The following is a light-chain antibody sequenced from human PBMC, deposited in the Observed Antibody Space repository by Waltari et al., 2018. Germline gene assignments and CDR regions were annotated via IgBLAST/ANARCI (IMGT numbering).Light chain of an antibody. V-gene: IGLV9-49*01. CDR1: SGYSNYK. CDR2: VGTGGIVG. CDR3: GADHGSGSNFVWV. J-gene: IGLJ3*02. Sequence: QPVLTQPPSASASLGASVTLTCTLSSGYSNYKVDWYQQRPGKGPRFGMRVGTGGIVGSKGDSIPDRFSVLGSGLNRYLTIKNSQEEDESDYHCGADHGSGSNFVWVFGGGTKLTVL.